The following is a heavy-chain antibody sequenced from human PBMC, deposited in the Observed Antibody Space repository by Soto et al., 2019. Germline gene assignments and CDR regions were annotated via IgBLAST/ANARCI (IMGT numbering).Heavy chain of an antibody. J-gene: IGHJ6*02. D-gene: IGHD7-27*01. CDR2: IDWDDDK. CDR3: ARGLGPIYYYYGMDV. CDR1: GFSLSTSGMC. V-gene: IGHV2-70*01. Sequence: SGPTLVNPTQTLTLTCTFSGFSLSTSGMCVSWIRQPPGKALEWLALIDWDDDKYYSTSLKTRLTISKDTSKNQVVLTMTNMDPVDTATYYCARGLGPIYYYYGMDVWGQGTTVTVSS.